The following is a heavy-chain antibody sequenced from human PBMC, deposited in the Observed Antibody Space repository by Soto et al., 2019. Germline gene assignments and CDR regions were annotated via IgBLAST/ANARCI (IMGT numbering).Heavy chain of an antibody. J-gene: IGHJ6*02. CDR2: IKSKTDGGTT. Sequence: GGSLRLSCAASGFTFSNAWMSWVRQAPGKGLEWVGRIKSKTDGGTTDYAAPVKGRFTISRDDSKNTLYLQMNSLKTEDTAVYYCTTVHVLRYFDWLPRDYYYGMDVWGQGTTVTVSS. V-gene: IGHV3-15*01. D-gene: IGHD3-9*01. CDR3: TTVHVLRYFDWLPRDYYYGMDV. CDR1: GFTFSNAW.